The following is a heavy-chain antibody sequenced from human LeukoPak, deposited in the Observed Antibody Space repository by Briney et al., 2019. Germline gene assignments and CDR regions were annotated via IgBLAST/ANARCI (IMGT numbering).Heavy chain of an antibody. V-gene: IGHV3-7*03. CDR1: GFTFSSYW. D-gene: IGHD3-9*01. CDR3: SKDMGDILTGYYLSY. J-gene: IGHJ4*02. Sequence: GGALRLSCAACGFTFSSYWMSGVGQAPGREVEGVARINQAGNENYLVDPLRGRFTIFRDNAKNSLYLQINSLRADDTAGVYCSKDMGDILTGYYLSYWGQGTLVTVSS. CDR2: INQAGNEN.